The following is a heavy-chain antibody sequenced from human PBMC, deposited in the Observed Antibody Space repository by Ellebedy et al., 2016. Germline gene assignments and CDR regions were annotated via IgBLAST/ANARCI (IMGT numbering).Heavy chain of an antibody. J-gene: IGHJ2*01. Sequence: ASVKVSCKGSGYSFTSYWIGWVRQMPGKGLEWMGIIYPGDSDTRYSPSFQGQVTISADKSISTAYLQWSSLKASDTAMYYCARRSGSYSHSSWYFDLWGRGTLVTVSS. CDR1: GYSFTSYW. CDR3: ARRSGSYSHSSWYFDL. V-gene: IGHV5-51*01. D-gene: IGHD1-26*01. CDR2: IYPGDSDT.